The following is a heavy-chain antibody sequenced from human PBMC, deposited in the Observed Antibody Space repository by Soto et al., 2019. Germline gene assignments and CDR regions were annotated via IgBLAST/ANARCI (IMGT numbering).Heavy chain of an antibody. V-gene: IGHV3-30-3*01. CDR3: VXRGTATVAFDI. J-gene: IGHJ3*02. CDR1: GFTFSIYA. CDR2: ISHDGNNR. D-gene: IGHD1-7*01. Sequence: QVQVVESGGGVVQPGRSLRLSCAASGFTFSIYAMHWVRQAPGKGLEWLASISHDGNNRYYAGSVRGRFTISRDNSRNTLYLQMNSLRRDDTAVYSCVXRGTATVAFDIWGQGTMVTVSS.